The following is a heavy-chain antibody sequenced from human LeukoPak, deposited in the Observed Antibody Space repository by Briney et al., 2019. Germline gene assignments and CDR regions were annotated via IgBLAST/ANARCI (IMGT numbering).Heavy chain of an antibody. V-gene: IGHV3-21*01. CDR2: ISSSSSYI. CDR3: ARDAADYGDYGGVNNFDY. CDR1: GFTFSSYA. J-gene: IGHJ4*02. Sequence: PGGSLRLSCAASGFTFSSYAMSWVRQAPGKGLEWVSSISSSSSYIYYADSVKGRFTISRDNAKNSLYLQMNSLRAEDTAVYYCARDAADYGDYGGVNNFDYWGQGTLVAVSS. D-gene: IGHD4-17*01.